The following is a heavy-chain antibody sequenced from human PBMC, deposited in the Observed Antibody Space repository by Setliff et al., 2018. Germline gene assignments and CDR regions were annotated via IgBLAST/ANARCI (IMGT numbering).Heavy chain of an antibody. CDR2: IWPGDSGT. Sequence: PGESLKISCQGSGFRFTSHWIGWVRQMPGKGLEWMGLIWPGDSGTKYSPSFQGRVTISADKSINTAYLEWSSLQASDTAMYYCARRADGYNDFFDSWGQGALVTVSS. CDR1: GFRFTSHW. J-gene: IGHJ4*02. D-gene: IGHD6-25*01. V-gene: IGHV5-51*01. CDR3: ARRADGYNDFFDS.